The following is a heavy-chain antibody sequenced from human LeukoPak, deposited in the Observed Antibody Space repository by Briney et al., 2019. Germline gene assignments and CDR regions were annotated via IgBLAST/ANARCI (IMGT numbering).Heavy chain of an antibody. V-gene: IGHV3-66*01. J-gene: IGHJ4*02. CDR1: GFTFSRYS. Sequence: QTGGSLRLSCAASGFTFSRYSMNWVRQAPGKGLEWVSLIYISGMTYYADSVRGRFSISRDTSKNILYLQMNTLRVEDTAVYYCATASRESYSGYGVYFDFWGLGTLVSVSS. D-gene: IGHD5-12*01. CDR2: IYISGMT. CDR3: ATASRESYSGYGVYFDF.